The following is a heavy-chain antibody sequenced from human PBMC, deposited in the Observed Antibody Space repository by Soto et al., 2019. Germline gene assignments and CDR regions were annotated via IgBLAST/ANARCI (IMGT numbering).Heavy chain of an antibody. D-gene: IGHD3-10*01. CDR1: GGSISSYY. Sequence: PSETLSLTCTVSGGSISSYYWGWIRQPPGKGLEWIGYIYYSGSTYYNPSLKSRVTISVDTSKNQFSLKLSSVTAADTAVYYCARQTYYGSGSYGYYYYYGMDVWGQGTTVTVSS. CDR3: ARQTYYGSGSYGYYYYYGMDV. J-gene: IGHJ6*02. V-gene: IGHV4-59*08. CDR2: IYYSGST.